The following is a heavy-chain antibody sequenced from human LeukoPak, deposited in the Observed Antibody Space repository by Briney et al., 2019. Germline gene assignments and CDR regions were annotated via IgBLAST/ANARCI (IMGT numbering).Heavy chain of an antibody. CDR2: IYYSGST. D-gene: IGHD1-20*01. Sequence: PSETLSHTCTASGGSISSYYWSWIRQPPGKGLEWIGYIYYSGSTNYNPSLKSRVTISVDTSKNQFSLKLSSVTAADTAVYYCARALRARITGTTASVYGMDVWGQGTTVTVSS. CDR3: ARALRARITGTTASVYGMDV. CDR1: GGSISSYY. J-gene: IGHJ6*02. V-gene: IGHV4-59*01.